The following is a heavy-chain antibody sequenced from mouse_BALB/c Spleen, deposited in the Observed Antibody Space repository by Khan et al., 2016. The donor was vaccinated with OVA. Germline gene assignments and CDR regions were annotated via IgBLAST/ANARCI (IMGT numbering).Heavy chain of an antibody. CDR2: ISSGGSYT. V-gene: IGHV5-6*01. CDR1: GFTFSTYG. J-gene: IGHJ3*01. CDR3: ARLAYYYGSEGFAY. Sequence: EVQLQESGGDLVKPGGSLKLSCAASGFTFSTYGMSWVRQTPDKRLEWVATISSGGSYTYYPDSLKGRFTISRDNAKNTLYLQMSSLKSEDTAMYYCARLAYYYGSEGFAYWGQGTLVTVSA. D-gene: IGHD1-1*01.